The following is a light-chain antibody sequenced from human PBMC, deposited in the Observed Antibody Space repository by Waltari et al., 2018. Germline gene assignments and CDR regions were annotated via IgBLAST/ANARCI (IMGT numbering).Light chain of an antibody. CDR3: SSYRNDNTRA. V-gene: IGLV2-14*01. Sequence: QSALTQPASVSGSPGQSIIISCIGTSSDVGGYNYVSWYQQHPGKAPKLMIYEVNNRPSGVSNRFSGSKSGNTASLTISGLQAEDEADYYCSSYRNDNTRAFGGGTKLTVL. J-gene: IGLJ2*01. CDR1: SSDVGGYNY. CDR2: EVN.